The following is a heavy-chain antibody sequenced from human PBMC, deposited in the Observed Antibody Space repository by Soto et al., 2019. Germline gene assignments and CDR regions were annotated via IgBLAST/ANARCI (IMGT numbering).Heavy chain of an antibody. CDR2: IFDSGST. D-gene: IGHD4-4*01. Sequence: SETLSLTCTVSGGSTSGYYWSWIRQSPGKGLEWIGYIFDSGSTNYNPSLKNRVTISLDTSKNQFSLRLSPVTVADTAVYYCARDSAYSNTYYYSMDVWGKGTTVTVSS. J-gene: IGHJ6*03. V-gene: IGHV4-59*01. CDR3: ARDSAYSNTYYYSMDV. CDR1: GGSTSGYY.